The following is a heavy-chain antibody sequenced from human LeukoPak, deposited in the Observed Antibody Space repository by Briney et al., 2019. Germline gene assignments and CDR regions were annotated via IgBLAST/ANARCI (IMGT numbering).Heavy chain of an antibody. J-gene: IGHJ5*02. CDR2: ITSPSSNI. D-gene: IGHD3-10*01. CDR3: AKDLPDSRESLTGHWFDP. V-gene: IGHV3-21*04. CDR1: GFTFTSYT. Sequence: GGSLRLSCAASGFTFTSYTINWVRQAPGKGLEWVSSITSPSSNIHYADSVKGRFTISRDNAKNSLYLQMNSLRPEDTAVYYCAKDLPDSRESLTGHWFDPWGQGTLVTVSS.